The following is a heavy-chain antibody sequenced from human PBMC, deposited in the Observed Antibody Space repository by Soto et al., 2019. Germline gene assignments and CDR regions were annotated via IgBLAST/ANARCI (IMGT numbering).Heavy chain of an antibody. CDR1: GGTFSSYA. CDR2: IIPIFGTA. J-gene: IGHJ3*02. D-gene: IGHD3-22*01. V-gene: IGHV1-69*06. Sequence: SVKVSCKASGGTFSSYAISWVRQAPGQGLEWMGGIIPIFGTANYAQKFQGRVTITADKSTSTAYMELSSLRSEDTAVYYCAREQSVDRSGYYPEAFDIWGQGTMVTVSS. CDR3: AREQSVDRSGYYPEAFDI.